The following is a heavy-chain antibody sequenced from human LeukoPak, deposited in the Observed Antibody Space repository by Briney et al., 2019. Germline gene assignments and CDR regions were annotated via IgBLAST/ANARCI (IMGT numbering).Heavy chain of an antibody. CDR2: ISGSGGST. CDR1: GFTFSSYA. Sequence: GGSLRLSCAASGFTFSSYAMSWVRQAPGKGLEWVSAISGSGGSTYYADSVKGRFTISRDNSKNTLYLRMNSLRAEDTAVYYCAKGGRHCLACDAFDIWGQGTMVTVSS. J-gene: IGHJ3*02. D-gene: IGHD5/OR15-5a*01. V-gene: IGHV3-23*01. CDR3: AKGGRHCLACDAFDI.